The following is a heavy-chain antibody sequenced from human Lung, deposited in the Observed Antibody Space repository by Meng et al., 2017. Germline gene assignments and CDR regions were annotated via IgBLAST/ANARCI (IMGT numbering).Heavy chain of an antibody. J-gene: IGHJ4*02. CDR1: GGSFSDYY. D-gene: IGHD4-11*01. V-gene: IGHV4-34*01. CDR2: INHSGST. CDR3: ARGPTTMAHDFDY. Sequence: QWQLQRWGAGLLKTSETLSLTVVVSGGSFSDYYWSWISQPPGKGLEWIGEINHSGSTNYNPSLESRATISVDTSQNNLSLKLSSVTAADSAVYYCARGPTTMAHDFDYWGQGTLVTVSS.